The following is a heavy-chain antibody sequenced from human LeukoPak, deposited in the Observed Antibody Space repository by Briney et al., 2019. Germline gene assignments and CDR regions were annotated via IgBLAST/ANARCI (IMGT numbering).Heavy chain of an antibody. CDR2: ISGDGGST. D-gene: IGHD3-3*01. Sequence: GGSLRLSCAPSGFTFDDYAMHWVRHAPGKGLEWVSLISGDGGSTYYADSVKGRFTISRDNSENSLYLQMNSLRTEDTALYYCAKDFGAGRITIFGVVQAFYFDYWGQGTLVTVSS. J-gene: IGHJ4*02. V-gene: IGHV3-43*02. CDR1: GFTFDDYA. CDR3: AKDFGAGRITIFGVVQAFYFDY.